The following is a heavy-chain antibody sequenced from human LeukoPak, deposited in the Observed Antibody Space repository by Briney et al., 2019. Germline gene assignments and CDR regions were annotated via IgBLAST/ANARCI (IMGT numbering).Heavy chain of an antibody. D-gene: IGHD6-13*01. V-gene: IGHV1-8*01. J-gene: IGHJ4*02. CDR1: GYTFTSYD. Sequence: GASVKVSCKASGYTFTSYDFNWVRQASGQGLEWMGWMNPNSGNTSYAQKFQGRVTMTRSTSISTAYMELSSLRSEDTAVYYCANAEIAAAWDYWGQGTLVTVSS. CDR2: MNPNSGNT. CDR3: ANAEIAAAWDY.